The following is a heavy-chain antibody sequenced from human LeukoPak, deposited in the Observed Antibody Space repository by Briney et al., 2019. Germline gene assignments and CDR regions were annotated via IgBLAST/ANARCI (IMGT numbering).Heavy chain of an antibody. CDR2: ISTYNGNT. Sequence: GASVKVSCKASGYTFARYGISWVRQAPGQGLEWMGWISTYNGNTNYAQKLQGRVTMTTDTSTSTAYMELSSLRSEDTAVYYCARAPYYYDSSGYYFDYWGQGTLVTVSS. CDR1: GYTFARYG. D-gene: IGHD3-22*01. CDR3: ARAPYYYDSSGYYFDY. J-gene: IGHJ4*02. V-gene: IGHV1-18*01.